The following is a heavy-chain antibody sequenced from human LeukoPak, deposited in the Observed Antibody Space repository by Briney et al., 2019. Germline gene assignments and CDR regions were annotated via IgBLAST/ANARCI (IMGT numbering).Heavy chain of an antibody. D-gene: IGHD5-18*01. V-gene: IGHV3-11*01. Sequence: GGSLRLSCAASGFTFSDYYMSWIRQAPGKGLEWVSYISSRGSTIYYADSVKGRFTISRDNAKNSLYLQMNSLRVEDTAVYYCARHDTAMATDYGMDVWGQGTTVTVSS. CDR3: ARHDTAMATDYGMDV. J-gene: IGHJ6*02. CDR1: GFTFSDYY. CDR2: ISSRGSTI.